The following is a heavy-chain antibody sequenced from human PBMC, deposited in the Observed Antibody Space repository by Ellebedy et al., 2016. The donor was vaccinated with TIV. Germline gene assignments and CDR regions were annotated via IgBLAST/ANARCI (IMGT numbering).Heavy chain of an antibody. D-gene: IGHD3-10*01. CDR1: GFTFNSYS. CDR3: ARDKSDYYGPGSFSFDY. V-gene: IGHV3-48*02. Sequence: GESLKISCAASGFTFNSYSMNWVRQAPGKGLEWVSYISSTTYNIYYADSVKGRFTISRDNAKNSLYLQMNNLRDEDTAVYYCARDKSDYYGPGSFSFDYWGQGTLVTVSS. J-gene: IGHJ4*02. CDR2: ISSTTYNI.